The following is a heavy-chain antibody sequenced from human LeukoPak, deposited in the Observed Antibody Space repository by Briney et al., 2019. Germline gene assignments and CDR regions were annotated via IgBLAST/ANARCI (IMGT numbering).Heavy chain of an antibody. J-gene: IGHJ5*02. CDR1: GGSISSGDYY. CDR3: ARSPGIASMRWFDP. CDR2: IYYSGST. D-gene: IGHD6-13*01. Sequence: PSETLSLTCTVSGGSISSGDYYWSWIRQPPGKGLEWIGYIYYSGSTYYNPSLKSRVTISVDTSKNQFSLKLSSVTAADTAVYYCARSPGIASMRWFDPWGQGTLVTVSS. V-gene: IGHV4-30-4*08.